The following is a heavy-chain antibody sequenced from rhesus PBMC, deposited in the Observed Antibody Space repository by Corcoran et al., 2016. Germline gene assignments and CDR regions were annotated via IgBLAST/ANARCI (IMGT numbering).Heavy chain of an antibody. V-gene: IGHV4-65*02. J-gene: IGHJ3*01. D-gene: IGHD1-38*01. CDR1: GGSINTYNW. Sequence: QVQLQESGPGLVKPSETLSLTCAVSGGSINTYNWWTWIRQSPGKGLEWIGNIGGDRGATNTNPSLMILATISKEPSQSHFSLKLTSVTAADTAVYYCARHCGPGGAFDFWGQGLRVTVSS. CDR2: IGGDRGAT. CDR3: ARHCGPGGAFDF.